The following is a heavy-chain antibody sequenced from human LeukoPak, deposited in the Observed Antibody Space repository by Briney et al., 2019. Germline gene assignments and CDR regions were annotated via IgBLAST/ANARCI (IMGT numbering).Heavy chain of an antibody. D-gene: IGHD3-10*01. CDR2: ISSSSSYI. J-gene: IGHJ4*02. V-gene: IGHV3-21*01. Sequence: GGSLRLSCAASGFTFSSYSMNWVRQAPGKGLEWVSSISSSSSYICYADSVKGRFTISRDNAKNSLYLQMNSLRAEDTAVYYCASPTQVRFYWGQGTLVTVSS. CDR1: GFTFSSYS. CDR3: ASPTQVRFY.